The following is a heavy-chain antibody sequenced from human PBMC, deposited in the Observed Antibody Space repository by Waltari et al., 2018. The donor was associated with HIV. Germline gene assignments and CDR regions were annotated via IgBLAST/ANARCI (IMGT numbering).Heavy chain of an antibody. CDR3: ARQDIVVVPDAFDI. D-gene: IGHD2-2*01. CDR1: GYTFPGYC. J-gene: IGHJ3*02. Sequence: EVQLVQSGAEAKKPVESLDISCKGSGYTFPGYCIGWVRQMPGKGLEWMGIIYPGDSDTTYSPSFQGQVTISADKSISTAYLQWSSLKASDTAMYYCARQDIVVVPDAFDIWGQGTMVTVSS. CDR2: IYPGDSDT. V-gene: IGHV5-51*01.